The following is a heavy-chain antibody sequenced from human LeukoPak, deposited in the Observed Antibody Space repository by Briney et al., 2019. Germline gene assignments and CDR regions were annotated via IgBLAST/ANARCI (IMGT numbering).Heavy chain of an antibody. V-gene: IGHV3-7*01. J-gene: IGHJ3*02. CDR1: GFTFSNYW. D-gene: IGHD3-22*01. CDR3: VRDANYHDGSNYYDVLDI. Sequence: GGSLRLSCAASGFTFSNYWMVWVRQAPGEGLEWVANIRGDGSRQYYLDSVKGRFTISRDNAKNSLYLQMSSLRADDAAVYYCVRDANYHDGSNYYDVLDIWGQGTMVTVSS. CDR2: IRGDGSRQ.